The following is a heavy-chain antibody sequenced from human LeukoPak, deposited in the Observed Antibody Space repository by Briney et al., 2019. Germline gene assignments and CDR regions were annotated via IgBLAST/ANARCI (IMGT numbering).Heavy chain of an antibody. CDR3: AKWPDGSGFS. D-gene: IGHD3-10*01. V-gene: IGHV3-23*01. CDR1: GFTFSSFA. Sequence: GGSLRLSCAASGFTFSSFAMSWVRQAPGKGLEWVSFISGDGGSAFYVDSVRGRFTISRDNSKGTLSLQMNSLRAEDTAVYFCAKWPDGSGFSWGQGTLVSVSS. CDR2: ISGDGGSA. J-gene: IGHJ5*02.